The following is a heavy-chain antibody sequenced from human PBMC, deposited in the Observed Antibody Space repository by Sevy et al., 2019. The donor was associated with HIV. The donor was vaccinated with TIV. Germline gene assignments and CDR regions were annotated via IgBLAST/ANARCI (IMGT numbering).Heavy chain of an antibody. J-gene: IGHJ6*02. CDR2: IYYSGST. D-gene: IGHD2-15*01. CDR3: ARGSPWNFYYYYGMDV. V-gene: IGHV4-59*01. CDR1: GGSISSYY. Sequence: SETLSLTCTVSGGSISSYYWSWIRQPPGKGLEWIGYIYYSGSTNYNPSLKSRVTISVDTSKNQFSLKLSSVTAADTAEYYCARGSPWNFYYYYGMDVWGQGTTVTVSS.